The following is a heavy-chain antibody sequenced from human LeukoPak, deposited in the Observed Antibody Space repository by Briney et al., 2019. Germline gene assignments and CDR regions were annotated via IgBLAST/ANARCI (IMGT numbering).Heavy chain of an antibody. J-gene: IGHJ4*02. D-gene: IGHD3-22*01. Sequence: ASVKVSCKASGYTFTSYDINWVRQATGQGLEWMGWMNPNSGNTGYAQKFQGRVTMTRNTSISTAYMELSSLRSEDTAVCYCAAPRRPYYYDSSGYYLGYWGQGTLVTVSS. CDR3: AAPRRPYYYDSSGYYLGY. V-gene: IGHV1-8*01. CDR2: MNPNSGNT. CDR1: GYTFTSYD.